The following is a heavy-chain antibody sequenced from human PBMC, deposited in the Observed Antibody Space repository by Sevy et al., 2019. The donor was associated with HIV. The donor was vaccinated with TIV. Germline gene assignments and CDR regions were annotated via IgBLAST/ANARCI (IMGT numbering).Heavy chain of an antibody. D-gene: IGHD2-2*01. CDR3: ARDDCSSLSCHGSLLY. J-gene: IGHJ4*02. V-gene: IGHV1-18*01. CDR2: ISTFNVNT. Sequence: ASVKVSCKASGYTFTSYGISWVRQAPGQGLEWMGWISTFNVNTKNAQKFQGRVTMTTDTSTSTAYMELTSLRSDDTAVYYCARDDCSSLSCHGSLLYWGQGTLVTVSS. CDR1: GYTFTSYG.